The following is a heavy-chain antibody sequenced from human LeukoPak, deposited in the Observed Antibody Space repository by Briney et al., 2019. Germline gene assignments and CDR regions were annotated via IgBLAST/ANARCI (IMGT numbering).Heavy chain of an antibody. D-gene: IGHD5-18*01. Sequence: SETLPLTCTVSGGSISSYYWSWIRQPPGKGLEWIGYIYYSGSTNYNPSLKSRVTISVDTSKNQFFLKLFSATAADTAVYYCARDLGGYNYGYSFDFWGQGTLVTVSS. CDR1: GGSISSYY. V-gene: IGHV4-59*12. CDR2: IYYSGST. CDR3: ARDLGGYNYGYSFDF. J-gene: IGHJ4*02.